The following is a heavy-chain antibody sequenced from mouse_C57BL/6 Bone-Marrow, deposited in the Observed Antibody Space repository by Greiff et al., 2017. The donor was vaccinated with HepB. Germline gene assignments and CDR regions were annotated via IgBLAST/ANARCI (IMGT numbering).Heavy chain of an antibody. CDR2: IHPNSGST. D-gene: IGHD2-5*01. CDR3: AREDYSNYGWYFDV. V-gene: IGHV1-64*01. CDR1: GYTFTSYW. J-gene: IGHJ1*03. Sequence: VQLQQPGAELVKPGASVKLSCKASGYTFTSYWMHWVKQRPGQGLEWIGMIHPNSGSTNYNEKFKSKATLTVDKSSSTAYMQLSSLTSEDSAVYYCAREDYSNYGWYFDVWGTGTTVTISS.